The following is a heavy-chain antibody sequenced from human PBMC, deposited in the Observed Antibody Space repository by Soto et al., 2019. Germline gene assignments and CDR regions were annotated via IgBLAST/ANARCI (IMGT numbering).Heavy chain of an antibody. D-gene: IGHD4-17*01. CDR2: ISAYNGNT. CDR1: GYTFTSYG. J-gene: IGHJ6*02. V-gene: IGHV1-18*01. Sequence: QVQLVQSGGEGKKPGASVKVSGKASGYTFTSYGISWVRQAPGQGLEWMGWISAYNGNTNYAQKLQGRVTMTTDTSTSTAYMELRSLRSDDTAVYYCARADYGVPYYGMDVWGQGTTVTVSS. CDR3: ARADYGVPYYGMDV.